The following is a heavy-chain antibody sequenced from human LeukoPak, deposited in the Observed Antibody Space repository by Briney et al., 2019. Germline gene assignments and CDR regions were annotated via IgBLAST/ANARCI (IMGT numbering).Heavy chain of an antibody. V-gene: IGHV3-23*01. CDR1: GITFSNYG. Sequence: PGGSQRLSCAVSGITFSNYGMSWVRQAPGKGLEWVAGISDSGGRTNYADSVKGRFTISRDNPKNTLYLQMNSLRPEDTAVYFCAKRGVVIRVILVGFHKEAYYFDSWGQGVLVTVSS. CDR3: AKRGVVIRVILVGFHKEAYYFDS. D-gene: IGHD3-22*01. J-gene: IGHJ4*02. CDR2: ISDSGGRT.